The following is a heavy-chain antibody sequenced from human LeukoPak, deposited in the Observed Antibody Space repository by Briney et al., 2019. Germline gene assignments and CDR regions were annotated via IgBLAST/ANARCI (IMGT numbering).Heavy chain of an antibody. CDR2: ISSSSSYI. J-gene: IGHJ4*02. D-gene: IGHD6-6*01. CDR3: ARGPYSSSSSYNY. Sequence: PGXSLRLSCAASGFTFSSYGMHWVRQAPGKGLEWVSSISSSSSYIYYADSVKGRFTISRDNAKNSLYLQMNSLRAEDTAVYYCARGPYSSSSSYNYWGQGTLVTVSS. CDR1: GFTFSSYG. V-gene: IGHV3-21*01.